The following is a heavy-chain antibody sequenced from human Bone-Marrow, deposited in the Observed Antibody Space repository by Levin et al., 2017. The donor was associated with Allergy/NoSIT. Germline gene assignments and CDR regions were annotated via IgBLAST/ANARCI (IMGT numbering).Heavy chain of an antibody. J-gene: IGHJ3*02. CDR3: ARTEYYYDSSGYYLIDAFDI. D-gene: IGHD3-22*01. CDR1: GYTFTGYY. Sequence: AASVKVSCKASGYTFTGYYMHWVRQAPGQGLEWMGWINPNSGGTNYAQKFQGRVTMTRDTSISTAYMELSRLRSDDTAVYYCARTEYYYDSSGYYLIDAFDIWGQGTMVTVSS. V-gene: IGHV1-2*02. CDR2: INPNSGGT.